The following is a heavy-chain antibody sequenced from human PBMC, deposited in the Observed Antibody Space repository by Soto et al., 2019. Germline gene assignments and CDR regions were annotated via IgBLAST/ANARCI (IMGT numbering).Heavy chain of an antibody. CDR2: MSYDGSNK. V-gene: IGHV3-30-3*01. CDR1: RFTFSKYA. J-gene: IGHJ6*02. Sequence: QVQLVESGGGVVQPGRSLRLSCAASRFTFSKYAMHWVRQAPGKGLEWVAVMSYDGSNKYYADYVKGRFTMSRDSSENTLYLQMNSLGAEDTAVYYCAREMPAPSDHYYGLDVWGQGTTVTVSS. D-gene: IGHD2-2*01. CDR3: AREMPAPSDHYYGLDV.